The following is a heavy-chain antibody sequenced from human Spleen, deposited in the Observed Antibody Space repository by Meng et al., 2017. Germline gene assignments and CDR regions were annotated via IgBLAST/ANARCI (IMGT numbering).Heavy chain of an antibody. Sequence: QLQLQESGPGLVKPSETLSLTCTVSGDSISSDYFWSWIRQPPGKGLEWIGYIYHGGSTDYNPSLKSRLTISVDTSKNQFSLKLSSVTAADTAVYYCAKRGSAGDYYFDYWGQGTLVTVSS. CDR2: IYHGGST. D-gene: IGHD2-15*01. V-gene: IGHV4-30-4*01. J-gene: IGHJ4*02. CDR1: GDSISSDYF. CDR3: AKRGSAGDYYFDY.